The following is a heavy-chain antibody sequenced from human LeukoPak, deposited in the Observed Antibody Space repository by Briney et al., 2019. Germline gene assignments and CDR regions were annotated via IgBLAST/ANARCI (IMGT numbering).Heavy chain of an antibody. Sequence: GSLRLSCAASGFTFSSYSMHWVRQAPGKGLEWVAVIWYDGSNKYYADSVKGRFTISRDNSKNTLYLQMNSLRAEDTAVYYCARVRRYSSGWYDYFDYWGQGTLVTVSS. CDR2: IWYDGSNK. D-gene: IGHD6-19*01. J-gene: IGHJ4*02. V-gene: IGHV3-33*01. CDR1: GFTFSSYS. CDR3: ARVRRYSSGWYDYFDY.